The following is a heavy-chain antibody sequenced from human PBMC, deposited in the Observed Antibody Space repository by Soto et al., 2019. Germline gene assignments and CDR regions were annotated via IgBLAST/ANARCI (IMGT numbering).Heavy chain of an antibody. CDR3: ARAMGTDGWSNAPFDI. V-gene: IGHV3-7*04. CDR2: IKHDGSEK. CDR1: GFTFSRYW. D-gene: IGHD6-19*01. J-gene: IGHJ3*02. Sequence: GGSLRLSCAASGFTFSRYWMDWVRQAPRKGLEWVATIKHDGSEKYYVDSVKGRFIISRDNAKNSVFLQMNGLRVEDTAVYFCARAMGTDGWSNAPFDIWGQGTMVTVSS.